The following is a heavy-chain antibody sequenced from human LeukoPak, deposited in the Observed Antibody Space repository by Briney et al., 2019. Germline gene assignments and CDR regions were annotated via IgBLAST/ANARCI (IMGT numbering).Heavy chain of an antibody. V-gene: IGHV4-30-2*01. CDR3: ARGPRITMIVVAGSSYYYGMDV. D-gene: IGHD3-22*01. Sequence: SQTLSLTCAVSGGSISSGGYYWSWIRQPPGKGLEWIGEINHSGSTNYNPSLKSRVTISVDTSKNQFSLKLSSVTAADTAVYYCARGPRITMIVVAGSSYYYGMDVWGQGTTVIVSS. J-gene: IGHJ6*02. CDR2: INHSGST. CDR1: GGSISSGGYY.